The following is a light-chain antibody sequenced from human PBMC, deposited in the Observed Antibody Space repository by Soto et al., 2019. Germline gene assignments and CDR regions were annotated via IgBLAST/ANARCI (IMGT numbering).Light chain of an antibody. Sequence: DIVMTQSPLSLPVTPGEPAAISCRSSESLLHSNGYNYLDLYLQKPGQSPQLLIYLGSNRSSGVPDRFSGSGSGTDFTLKISRVEAEDVGVYYCMQALQTPPTFGQGTKVDI. J-gene: IGKJ1*01. V-gene: IGKV2-28*01. CDR1: ESLLHSNGYNY. CDR3: MQALQTPPT. CDR2: LGS.